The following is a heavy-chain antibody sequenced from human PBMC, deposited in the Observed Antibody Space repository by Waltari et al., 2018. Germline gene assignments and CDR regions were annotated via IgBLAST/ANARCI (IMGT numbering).Heavy chain of an antibody. D-gene: IGHD6-13*01. CDR2: ISGSGDSK. CDR1: GFPFDNCA. J-gene: IGHJ4*02. CDR3: AKGPGGLRAADK. V-gene: IGHV3-23*04. Sequence: EVQLVESGGGLVQPGGSLSRYCAASGFPFDNCAMTWVRQAPGKGLGGVYGISGSGDSKYYADSVKGRFTISRDNSKNTLYLQMSSLRADDTAVYYCAKGPGGLRAADKWGQGTLVTVSS.